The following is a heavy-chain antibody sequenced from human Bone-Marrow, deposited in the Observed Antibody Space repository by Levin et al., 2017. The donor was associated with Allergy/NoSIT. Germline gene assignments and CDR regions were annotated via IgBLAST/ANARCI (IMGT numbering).Heavy chain of an antibody. D-gene: IGHD3-3*01. J-gene: IGHJ4*02. CDR3: ASDPSPYDVWGVDY. V-gene: IGHV1-69*02. CDR2: IIPILGIA. CDR1: GGTFSSYT. Sequence: KISCKASGGTFSSYTISWVRQAPGQGLEWMGRIIPILGIANYAQMFQGRVTITADKSTSTAYMQLSSLSSEETAVYHCASDPSPYDVWGVDYWGQGTLVTVSS.